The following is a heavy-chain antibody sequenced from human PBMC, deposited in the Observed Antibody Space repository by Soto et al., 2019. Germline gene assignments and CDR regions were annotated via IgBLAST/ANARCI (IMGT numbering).Heavy chain of an antibody. Sequence: QVQLVESGGGVVQPGRSLRLSCAASGFTFSSYGMHWVRQAPGKGLEWVAVIWYDGSNKYYADSVKGRFTISRDNSKNTLYLQMTSLRAEDTAVYYCARDHMQGVYGMDVWGQGTTVTVSS. CDR2: IWYDGSNK. CDR1: GFTFSSYG. J-gene: IGHJ6*02. D-gene: IGHD3-10*01. CDR3: ARDHMQGVYGMDV. V-gene: IGHV3-33*01.